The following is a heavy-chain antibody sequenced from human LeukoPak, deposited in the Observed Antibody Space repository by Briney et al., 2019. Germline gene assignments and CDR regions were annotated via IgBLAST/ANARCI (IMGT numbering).Heavy chain of an antibody. Sequence: SDTLSLTCDVSGGSVTSTNWWTGFRQPPGKGLEWIGEVHLDGRTNYNPSLKSRLVMSADLPENHISLKLTSVTAANTAVYYCAREGGFYRPLDYSGQGTLVTVSS. J-gene: IGHJ4*02. V-gene: IGHV4-4*02. CDR2: VHLDGRT. D-gene: IGHD6-25*01. CDR3: AREGGFYRPLDY. CDR1: GGSVTSTNW.